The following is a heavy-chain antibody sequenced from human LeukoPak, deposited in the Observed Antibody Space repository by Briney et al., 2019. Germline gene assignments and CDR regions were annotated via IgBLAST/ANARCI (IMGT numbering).Heavy chain of an antibody. V-gene: IGHV4-39*01. Sequence: SETLSLTCTVSGGSISSSSGYYWGWIRQPPGKGLEWIGSISYSGTTYYNPSLKSRVTIFEDTSKNQFSLRLSSVTAADTAVYYCARHRAYSSSSPFDYWGQGTLVTVSS. J-gene: IGHJ4*02. CDR2: ISYSGTT. CDR1: GGSISSSSGYY. CDR3: ARHRAYSSSSPFDY. D-gene: IGHD6-6*01.